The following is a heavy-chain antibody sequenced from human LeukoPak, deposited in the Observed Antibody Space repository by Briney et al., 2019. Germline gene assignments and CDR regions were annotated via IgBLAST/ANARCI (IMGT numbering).Heavy chain of an antibody. CDR1: GYTFTGYY. D-gene: IGHD3-9*01. Sequence: GASVKVSCKASGYTFTGYYMHWVRQAPGQGLEWMGWINPNSGGTNYAQKFQGRVTMTRDTSISTAYMELSRPRSDDTAVYYCARDQYYDILTGLPGVDYWGQGTLVTVSS. J-gene: IGHJ4*02. CDR3: ARDQYYDILTGLPGVDY. V-gene: IGHV1-2*02. CDR2: INPNSGGT.